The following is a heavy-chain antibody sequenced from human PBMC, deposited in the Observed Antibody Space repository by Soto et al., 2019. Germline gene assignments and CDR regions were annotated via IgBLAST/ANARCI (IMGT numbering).Heavy chain of an antibody. V-gene: IGHV3-7*01. Sequence: GPLRLSFAASGFTLSSYWMSWVRQDQGKGLEWVANIKQDGSEKYYVDPVKGRFTISRDNAKNSLYLQMNSLRAEDTAVYYCARDNDLGDTAMVMTAFDIWGQGTMVTVS. CDR1: GFTLSSYW. J-gene: IGHJ3*02. CDR2: IKQDGSEK. CDR3: ARDNDLGDTAMVMTAFDI. D-gene: IGHD5-18*01.